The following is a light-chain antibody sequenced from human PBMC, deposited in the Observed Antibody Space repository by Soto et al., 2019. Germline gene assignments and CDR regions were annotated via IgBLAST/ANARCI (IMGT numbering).Light chain of an antibody. Sequence: QSALTQPASVSGSPGQSITISCTGTSSDVGGYNYVSWYQQHPGKAPKVMIYEVTNRPSGVSNRFSGSKSGNTASLTISGLQAEDEADYYCNSYTRSSTVVFGGGTKLT. CDR3: NSYTRSSTVV. CDR1: SSDVGGYNY. J-gene: IGLJ2*01. V-gene: IGLV2-14*01. CDR2: EVT.